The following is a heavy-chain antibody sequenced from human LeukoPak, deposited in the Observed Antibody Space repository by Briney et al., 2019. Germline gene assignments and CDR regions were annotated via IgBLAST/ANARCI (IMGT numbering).Heavy chain of an antibody. CDR2: ISNSGDTT. J-gene: IGHJ4*02. D-gene: IGHD6-13*01. CDR1: GFTFSTYA. Sequence: GGSLRLSCAASGFTFSTYAMTWVRQAPGKGLEWVSAISNSGDTTYYADSVKGRFSISRDSSKNTLFLQMNSLRAEDTAVYYCAKGASSTALVTLYCWGQGTLVTVSS. CDR3: AKGASSTALVTLYC. V-gene: IGHV3-23*01.